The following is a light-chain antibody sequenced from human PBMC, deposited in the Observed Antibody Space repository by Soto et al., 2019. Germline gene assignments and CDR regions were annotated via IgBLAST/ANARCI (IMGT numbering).Light chain of an antibody. CDR2: KAS. CDR1: QSISSY. Sequence: DIQMTQSPSTLSASVGDRVTITCRASQSISSYLAWYQQKPGKAPKLLIYKASSLESGVPSRFSGSGSGTEFTLTISSLQPDDFATYYCQQYITYPYAFGQGTKVEIK. J-gene: IGKJ1*01. CDR3: QQYITYPYA. V-gene: IGKV1-5*03.